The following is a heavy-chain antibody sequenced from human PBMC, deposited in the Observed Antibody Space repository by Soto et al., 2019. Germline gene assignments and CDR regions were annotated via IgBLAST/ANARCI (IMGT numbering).Heavy chain of an antibody. V-gene: IGHV4-39*01. D-gene: IGHD5-18*01. Sequence: PSETLSLTCTVSGGSISSSSFYWGWIRQPPGKGLEWIGTIYYTGSTYYNPSLKSRVTISVDTSKNQFSLKLSSVTAADTAVYYCARHGGYTYGSYKNFDYWGQGTLVTVSS. J-gene: IGHJ4*02. CDR2: IYYTGST. CDR3: ARHGGYTYGSYKNFDY. CDR1: GGSISSSSFY.